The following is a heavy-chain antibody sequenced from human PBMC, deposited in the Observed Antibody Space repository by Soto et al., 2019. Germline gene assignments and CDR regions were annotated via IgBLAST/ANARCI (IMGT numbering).Heavy chain of an antibody. D-gene: IGHD3-9*01. CDR3: ARDQWADYDILTGPLYGMDV. CDR2: IYYSGST. J-gene: IGHJ6*02. V-gene: IGHV4-30-4*01. CDR1: GGSISSGDYY. Sequence: PSETLSLTCTVSGGSISSGDYYWSWIRQPPGKGLEWIGYIYYSGSTYYNPSLKSRVTISVDTSKNQFSLKLSSVTAADTAVYYCARDQWADYDILTGPLYGMDVWGQGTTVTVSS.